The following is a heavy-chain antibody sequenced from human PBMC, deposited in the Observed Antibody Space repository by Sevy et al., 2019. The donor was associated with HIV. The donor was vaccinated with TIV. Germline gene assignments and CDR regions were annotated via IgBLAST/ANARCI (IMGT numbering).Heavy chain of an antibody. J-gene: IGHJ3*02. V-gene: IGHV3-21*01. D-gene: IGHD6-6*01. CDR1: GFTFSTYN. CDR2: ISGISNYI. CDR3: ARGVQTYDAFDI. Sequence: GGSLRLSCAASGFTFSTYNMNWVRQAPGKGLEWVSFISGISNYIYYADSVKGRFTISRDNAKYSLYLQMNSLRAEDTAIYYCARGVQTYDAFDIWGQGTMVTVSS.